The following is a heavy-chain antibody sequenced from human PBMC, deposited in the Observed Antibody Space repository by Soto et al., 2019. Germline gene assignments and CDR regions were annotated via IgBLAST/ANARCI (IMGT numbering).Heavy chain of an antibody. Sequence: SETLSLTFAVSGCSISTGGYAWSWIRQPPGKGLEWIGYIYHSGSTYYNPSLKSRVTISVDRSKNHFSLKLSSVTAADTAVYYCARYKAYGDYVFDYWGQGTLVT. CDR1: GCSISTGGYA. J-gene: IGHJ4*02. D-gene: IGHD4-17*01. CDR3: ARYKAYGDYVFDY. V-gene: IGHV4-30-2*01. CDR2: IYHSGST.